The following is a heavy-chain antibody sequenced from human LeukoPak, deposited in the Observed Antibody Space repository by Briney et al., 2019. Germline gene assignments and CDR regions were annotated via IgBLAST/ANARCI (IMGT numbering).Heavy chain of an antibody. Sequence: PGGSLRLSCAASGFTFSSYGMHWVRQAPGKGLEWVVFIRYDGSNKYYADSVKGRFTISRDNSKNTLYLQMNSLRAEDTAVYYCAKDYGDYGSGSSFDYWGQGTLVTVSS. CDR2: IRYDGSNK. V-gene: IGHV3-30*02. D-gene: IGHD3-10*01. CDR3: AKDYGDYGSGSSFDY. J-gene: IGHJ4*02. CDR1: GFTFSSYG.